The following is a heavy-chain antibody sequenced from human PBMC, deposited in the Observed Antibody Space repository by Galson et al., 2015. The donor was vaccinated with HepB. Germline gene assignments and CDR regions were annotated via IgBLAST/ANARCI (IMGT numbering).Heavy chain of an antibody. V-gene: IGHV1-69*04. CDR3: ARAASRGYSYPPDY. J-gene: IGHJ4*02. CDR2: IIPILGIA. Sequence: SVKVSCKASGGTFSSYAISWVRQAPGQGLEWMGRIIPILGIANYAQKFQGRVTITADKSTSTAYMELSSLRSEDTAVYYCARAASRGYSYPPDYWGQGTLVTVSS. D-gene: IGHD5-18*01. CDR1: GGTFSSYA.